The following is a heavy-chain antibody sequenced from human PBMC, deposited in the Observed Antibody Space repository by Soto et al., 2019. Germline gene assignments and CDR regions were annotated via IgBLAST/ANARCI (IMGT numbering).Heavy chain of an antibody. Sequence: SETLSLTCTVSGGSISSYYWSWIRQPPGKGLEWIGYIYYSGSTNYNPSLKSRVTISVDTSKNQFSLKLSSVTAADTAVYYCASALGYSSSWYYYYGMDVWGQGTTVTVSS. CDR3: ASALGYSSSWYYYYGMDV. V-gene: IGHV4-59*01. CDR2: IYYSGST. J-gene: IGHJ6*02. CDR1: GGSISSYY. D-gene: IGHD6-13*01.